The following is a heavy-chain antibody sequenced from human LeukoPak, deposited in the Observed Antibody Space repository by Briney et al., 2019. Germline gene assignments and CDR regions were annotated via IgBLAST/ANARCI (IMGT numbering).Heavy chain of an antibody. Sequence: GGSLRLSCAASGFTFSSYAMSWVRQAPGKVLEWVAGLSGSGGGTNYADSVKVRFTISRDNAKNTLYLQMNSLRAEDTAVYFCAKRGVVIRVILVGFHKEAYYFDSWGQGALVTVSS. CDR2: LSGSGGGT. V-gene: IGHV3-23*01. CDR1: GFTFSSYA. CDR3: AKRGVVIRVILVGFHKEAYYFDS. D-gene: IGHD3-10*01. J-gene: IGHJ4*02.